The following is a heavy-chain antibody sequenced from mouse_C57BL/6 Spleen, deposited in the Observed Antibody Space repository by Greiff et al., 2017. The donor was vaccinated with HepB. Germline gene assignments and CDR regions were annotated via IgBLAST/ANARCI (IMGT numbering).Heavy chain of an antibody. CDR1: GYTFTSYW. D-gene: IGHD2-5*01. V-gene: IGHV1-55*01. J-gene: IGHJ4*01. CDR3: ARSGSKRALYAMDY. CDR2: IYPGSGST. Sequence: QVQLQQPGAELVKPGASVTMSCKASGYTFTSYWITWVKQRPGQGLEWIGDIYPGSGSTNYNEKFKSKATLTVDTSASTAYMQLSSLTSEDSAVYYCARSGSKRALYAMDYWGQGTSVTVSS.